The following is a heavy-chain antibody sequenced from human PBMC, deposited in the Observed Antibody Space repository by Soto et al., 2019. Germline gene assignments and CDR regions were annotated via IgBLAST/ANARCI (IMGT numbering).Heavy chain of an antibody. CDR3: ARWGCSGSNCNLNQRSFDL. CDR2: IWYDGSNK. V-gene: IGHV3-33*03. J-gene: IGHJ4*02. CDR1: GFIFNEYG. Sequence: QVQLVESGGGVVQPGRSLRLSCAASGFIFNEYGMHWVRQAPGKGLEWVAVIWYDGSNKYYADSVKGRFTFSRDNSKNPMSLQMTSLRVEDTAVYYCARWGCSGSNCNLNQRSFDLWGQGTLVTVSS. D-gene: IGHD2-15*01.